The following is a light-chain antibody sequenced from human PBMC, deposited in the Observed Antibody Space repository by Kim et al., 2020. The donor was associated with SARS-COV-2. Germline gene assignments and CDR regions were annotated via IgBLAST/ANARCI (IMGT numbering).Light chain of an antibody. Sequence: VTSACTGSSANIGAGYDVHWYQQLPGTAPKLLIYGDSNRPSGVPDRFSGSKSGTSASLAITGLQAEDEADYYCQSYDSSLSGPVFGGGTQLTVL. V-gene: IGLV1-40*01. CDR2: GDS. J-gene: IGLJ2*01. CDR3: QSYDSSLSGPV. CDR1: SANIGAGYD.